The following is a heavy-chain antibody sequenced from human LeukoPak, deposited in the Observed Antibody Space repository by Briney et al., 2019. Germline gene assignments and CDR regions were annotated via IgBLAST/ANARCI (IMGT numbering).Heavy chain of an antibody. V-gene: IGHV1-2*02. J-gene: IGHJ4*02. Sequence: ASVMASCKASGYSFTGYYMHWVRQAPGQGLEWMVWINHNSGCTNYAQKFQGRVTMTRDTSISTAYMERSTLRSHDAAVYYCARDDMVRGVIVIFDYWGQGTLVTVSS. D-gene: IGHD3-10*01. CDR3: ARDDMVRGVIVIFDY. CDR2: INHNSGCT. CDR1: GYSFTGYY.